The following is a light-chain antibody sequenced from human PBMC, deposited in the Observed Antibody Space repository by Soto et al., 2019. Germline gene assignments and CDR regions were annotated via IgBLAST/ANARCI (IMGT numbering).Light chain of an antibody. CDR1: QSVSSY. Sequence: EIVLTQSPATLSLSPGERATLSCRASQSVSSYLAWYQQKPGQAPRLLIYDASNRATGIPARFSGSGSGTAFTRTISSLEPEDFAVYYCQQRSNWPPRFTFGPGTKVDIK. V-gene: IGKV3-11*01. CDR2: DAS. CDR3: QQRSNWPPRFT. J-gene: IGKJ3*01.